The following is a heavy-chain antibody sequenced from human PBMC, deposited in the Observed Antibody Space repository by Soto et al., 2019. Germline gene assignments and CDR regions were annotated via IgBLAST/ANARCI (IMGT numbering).Heavy chain of an antibody. CDR3: AKEARSRAVTATRVYGMDV. V-gene: IGHV3-30*18. D-gene: IGHD4-17*01. CDR2: ISPK. Sequence: QVQLVESGGGLVQPGTSLRLSCAVSGFSFRTYGFHWVRQPPGKGLQWVAVISPKGHSDSVEGRFTISRDNSKDTLLLQTDSLRDEDTAVYFCAKEARSRAVTATRVYGMDVWGQGTTVAVSS. J-gene: IGHJ6*02. CDR1: GFSFRTYG.